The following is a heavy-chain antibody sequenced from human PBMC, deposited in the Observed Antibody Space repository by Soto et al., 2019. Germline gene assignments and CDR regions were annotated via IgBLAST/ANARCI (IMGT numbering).Heavy chain of an antibody. D-gene: IGHD4-17*01. CDR1: GFTVSSNY. CDR3: VRAGTVGFRNYYYYGMDV. V-gene: IGHV3-53*02. CDR2: IYSGGST. Sequence: VQLVETGGGLIQPGGSLRLSCAASGFTVSSNYMSWVRQAPGKGLEWVSVIYSGGSTYYADSVKGRFTISRDNSKNTLYLQMNSLRAEDTAVYYCVRAGTVGFRNYYYYGMDVWGQGTTVTVSS. J-gene: IGHJ6*02.